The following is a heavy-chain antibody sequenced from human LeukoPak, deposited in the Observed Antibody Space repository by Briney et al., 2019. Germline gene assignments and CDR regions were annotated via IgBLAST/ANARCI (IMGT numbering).Heavy chain of an antibody. D-gene: IGHD3-16*01. CDR2: IWYDGSNK. J-gene: IGHJ5*02. Sequence: GTSLRLSCAASGFIFRSYGMHWVRQAPGKGLEWVAVIWYDGSNKYYGDSVKGRFTISRDNSKNTLYLQMDSLRAEDTAVYYCARDMSSWATFRGLSNCFDPWGQGTLVTVSS. V-gene: IGHV3-33*01. CDR3: ARDMSSWATFRGLSNCFDP. CDR1: GFIFRSYG.